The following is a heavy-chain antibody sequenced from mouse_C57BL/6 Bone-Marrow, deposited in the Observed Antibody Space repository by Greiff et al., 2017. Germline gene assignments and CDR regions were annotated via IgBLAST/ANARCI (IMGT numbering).Heavy chain of an antibody. CDR3: ARGVCYAMDY. Sequence: EVQLVESGGGLVKPGGSLKLSCAASGFTFSDYGMHWVRQAPAKGLEWVAYISSGSSTIYYADTAKGRFTISRDNAKNTLFLQRTSLRSEDTAMYYCARGVCYAMDYWGQGTSVTVSS. V-gene: IGHV5-17*01. CDR2: ISSGSSTI. CDR1: GFTFSDYG. J-gene: IGHJ4*01.